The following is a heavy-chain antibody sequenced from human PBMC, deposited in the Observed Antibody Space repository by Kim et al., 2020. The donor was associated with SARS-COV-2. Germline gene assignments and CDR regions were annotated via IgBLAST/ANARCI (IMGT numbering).Heavy chain of an antibody. CDR3: ARSVDSSNRINWFDP. Sequence: GGSLRLSCAASGFTFSSYWMHWVRQAPGKGLVWVSRINNNGRSTSYADSVRGRFTISRDNAKNTVYVQMNSLRAEDTAVYYCARSVDSSNRINWFDPWG. CDR2: INNNGRST. V-gene: IGHV3-74*01. D-gene: IGHD6-13*01. CDR1: GFTFSSYW. J-gene: IGHJ5*02.